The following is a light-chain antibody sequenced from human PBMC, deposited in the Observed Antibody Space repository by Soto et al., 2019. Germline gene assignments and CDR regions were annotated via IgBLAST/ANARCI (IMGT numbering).Light chain of an antibody. CDR2: KVS. V-gene: IGKV2-30*01. J-gene: IGKJ1*01. CDR1: QSLVSSDGDAY. CDR3: LQGTHFPPWT. Sequence: VMTQTPLSSRVILGQPASISCRSSQSLVSSDGDAYLNWFHQRPGQSPRRLMYKVSDRDSGVPDRFSGNGSGTYFTLTINKVEAEDIGVYYCLQGTHFPPWTFGQGTKVEIK.